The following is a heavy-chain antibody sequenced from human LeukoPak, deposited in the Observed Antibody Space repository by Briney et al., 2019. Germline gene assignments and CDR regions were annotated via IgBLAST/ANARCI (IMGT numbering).Heavy chain of an antibody. D-gene: IGHD3-10*01. Sequence: PRGSLRLSCAASGFTFSTYSMNWVRQAPGKGLEWVSSISSGGNYIYYADSMKGRFTISRDNAKNSLYLQMNSLRAADTAVYYCARNLMVRGVPPNYGMDVWGQGTTVTVSS. CDR3: ARNLMVRGVPPNYGMDV. J-gene: IGHJ6*02. V-gene: IGHV3-21*01. CDR2: ISSGGNYI. CDR1: GFTFSTYS.